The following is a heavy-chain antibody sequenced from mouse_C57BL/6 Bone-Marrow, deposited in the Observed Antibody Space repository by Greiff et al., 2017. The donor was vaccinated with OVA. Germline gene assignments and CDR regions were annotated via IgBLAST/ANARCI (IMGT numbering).Heavy chain of an antibody. CDR2: IDPSDSYT. Sequence: VQLQQPGAELVKPGASVKLSCKASGYTFTSYWMQWVKQRPGQGLEWIGEIDPSDSYTNYNQKFKGKATLTVDTSSSTAYMQLSSLTSEDSAVYYCARGGYYGSSPAWFAYWGQGTLVTVSA. CDR1: GYTFTSYW. J-gene: IGHJ3*01. CDR3: ARGGYYGSSPAWFAY. V-gene: IGHV1-50*01. D-gene: IGHD1-1*01.